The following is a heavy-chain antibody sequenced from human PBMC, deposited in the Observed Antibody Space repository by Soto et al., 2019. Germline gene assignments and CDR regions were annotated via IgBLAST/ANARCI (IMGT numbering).Heavy chain of an antibody. V-gene: IGHV3-33*01. CDR2: IWYDGSNK. J-gene: IGHJ6*03. D-gene: IGHD3-10*01. Sequence: GGSLRLSCAASGFTFSSYGMHWVRQAPGKGLEWVAVIWYDGSNKYYADSVKGRFTISRDNSKNTLYLQMNSLRAEDTAVYYCARDGSSSGYMDVWGKGTTVTVSS. CDR3: ARDGSSSGYMDV. CDR1: GFTFSSYG.